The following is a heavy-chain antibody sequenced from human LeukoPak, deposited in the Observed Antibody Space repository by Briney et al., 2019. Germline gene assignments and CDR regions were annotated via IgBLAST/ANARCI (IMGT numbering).Heavy chain of an antibody. J-gene: IGHJ3*02. V-gene: IGHV3-23*01. CDR1: GFSFGNYA. D-gene: IGHD2-15*01. CDR2: ISGSGGST. CDR3: AKRQRMDDAFDI. Sequence: GGSLRLSCAASGFSFGNYAMSWVRQAPGKGLEWVSAISGSGGSTYYADSVKGRFTISRDNSKNTLYLQMNSLRAEDTAVYYCAKRQRMDDAFDIWGQGTMVTVSS.